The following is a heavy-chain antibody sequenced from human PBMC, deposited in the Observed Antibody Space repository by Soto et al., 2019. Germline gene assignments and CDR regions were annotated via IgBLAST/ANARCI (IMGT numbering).Heavy chain of an antibody. J-gene: IGHJ3*02. CDR1: GFSLSTSGVS. CDR2: IHWDDDK. V-gene: IGHV2-5*02. Sequence: QITLKESGPTLVKPTQTLTLNCTFSGFSLSTSGVSVGWIRQPPGKALEWLALIHWDDDKRYSPSLKSRLTITKDTSKNQVVLTMTNMDPVDTATYYCAHKWGVAVWNAFDIWGLGTMVTVSS. CDR3: AHKWGVAVWNAFDI. D-gene: IGHD2-15*01.